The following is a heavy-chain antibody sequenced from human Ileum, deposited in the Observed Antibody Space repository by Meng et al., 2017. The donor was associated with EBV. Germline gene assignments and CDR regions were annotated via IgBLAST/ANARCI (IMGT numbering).Heavy chain of an antibody. CDR1: GFTFSASY. CDR2: ISTDGGTI. V-gene: IGHV3-11*01. J-gene: IGHJ4*02. D-gene: IGHD7-27*01. CDR3: ARGTPRAELGTDY. Sequence: QVELVESGGGLVKPGGSLRLSCAVSGFTFSASYMNWIRQAPGKGLEWISYISTDGGTIHYRDSVKGRFTISRDNTKNSLYLQMNSLRADDTAVYYCARGTPRAELGTDYWGQGTLVTVSS.